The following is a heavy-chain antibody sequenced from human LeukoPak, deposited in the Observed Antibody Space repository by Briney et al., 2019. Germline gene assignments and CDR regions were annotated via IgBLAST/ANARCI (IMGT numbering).Heavy chain of an antibody. CDR1: GGSFSGYY. Sequence: SETLSLTCAVYGGSFSGYYWSWIRQPPGKGLEWIGEINHSGSTNYNPSLKSRVTISVDTSKNQFSLKLSSVTAADTAVYYCARHYYYDSSGYLDAFDIWGQGTMVTVSS. V-gene: IGHV4-34*01. D-gene: IGHD3-22*01. J-gene: IGHJ3*02. CDR3: ARHYYYDSSGYLDAFDI. CDR2: INHSGST.